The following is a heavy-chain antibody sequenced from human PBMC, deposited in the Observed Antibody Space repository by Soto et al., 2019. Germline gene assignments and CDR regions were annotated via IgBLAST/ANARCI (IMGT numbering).Heavy chain of an antibody. Sequence: SETLSLTCTVSGDTITSFSWNWIRQSAGKGLEWIGRISTTGNTHYNPSLESRVTMSLDTSKNQFSLKLTSVTAADTAVYYCEGESGEDWSYEAYWGQGTLVTVSS. J-gene: IGHJ4*02. V-gene: IGHV4-4*07. CDR3: EGESGEDWSYEAY. CDR1: GDTITSFS. D-gene: IGHD1-7*01. CDR2: ISTTGNT.